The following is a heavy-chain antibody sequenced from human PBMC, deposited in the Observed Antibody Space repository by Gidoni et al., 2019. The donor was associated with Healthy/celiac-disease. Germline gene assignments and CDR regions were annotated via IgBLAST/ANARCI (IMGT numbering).Heavy chain of an antibody. V-gene: IGHV3-23*01. J-gene: IGHJ4*02. D-gene: IGHD3-10*01. Sequence: WVSAISGSGGSTYYADSVKGRFTISRDNSKNTLYLQMNSLRAEDTAVYYCAKEGITMVRGALVPYYFDYWGQGTLVTVSS. CDR2: ISGSGGST. CDR3: AKEGITMVRGALVPYYFDY.